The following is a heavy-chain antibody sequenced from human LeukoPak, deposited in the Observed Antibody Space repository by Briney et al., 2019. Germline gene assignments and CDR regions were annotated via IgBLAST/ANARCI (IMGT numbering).Heavy chain of an antibody. CDR3: AKSPTIVVVLLPASFDY. V-gene: IGHV3-7*03. J-gene: IGHJ4*02. CDR2: IKQDGSEK. Sequence: PGGSLRLSCAASGFTFSSYWMSWVRQAPGKGLEWVANIKQDGSEKYYVDSVKGRFTISRDNSKNTLYLQMNSLRAEDTAVYYCAKSPTIVVVLLPASFDYWGQGTLVTVSS. CDR1: GFTFSSYW. D-gene: IGHD3-22*01.